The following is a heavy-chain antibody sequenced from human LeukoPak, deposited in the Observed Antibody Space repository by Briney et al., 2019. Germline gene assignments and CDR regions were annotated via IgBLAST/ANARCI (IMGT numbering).Heavy chain of an antibody. Sequence: GGSLRLSCAASGFTFSSYWMSWVRQAPGKGLEWVANIKQDGSEKYYVDSVKGRFTISRDNAKNTLYLQMNGLRAEDTAVYYCARGSYCSTTSCSLDSGWFDPWGQGTLVSVSS. V-gene: IGHV3-7*01. D-gene: IGHD2-2*01. J-gene: IGHJ5*02. CDR1: GFTFSSYW. CDR2: IKQDGSEK. CDR3: ARGSYCSTTSCSLDSGWFDP.